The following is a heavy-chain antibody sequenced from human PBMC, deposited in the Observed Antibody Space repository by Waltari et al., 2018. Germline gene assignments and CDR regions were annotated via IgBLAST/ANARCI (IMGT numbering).Heavy chain of an antibody. CDR1: GITFSNFE. V-gene: IGHV3-48*03. CDR3: ARGWKGWESDGCDV. J-gene: IGHJ3*01. CDR2: ISSSGTTI. D-gene: IGHD1-26*01. Sequence: EVQLVESGGGLVQPGESLSLSCDDFGITFSNFEMNWVRQAPGKGRVWVSYISSSGTTIFYAESVEGRFTICRDNAKNLLVLQMNSLSADDTAVYYCARGWKGWESDGCDVWGQGTMVTVSS.